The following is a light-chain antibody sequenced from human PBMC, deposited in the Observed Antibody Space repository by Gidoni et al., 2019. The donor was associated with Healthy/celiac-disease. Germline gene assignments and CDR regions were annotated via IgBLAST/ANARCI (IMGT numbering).Light chain of an antibody. J-gene: IGKJ4*01. CDR1: QSVSSY. Sequence: EIVLTHSPATLSLSPGERANLSCRASQSVSSYLAWYQQKPGQEPRLLIYDASNRATGIPARFSGSGSGTDFTLTISSLEPEDVAVYYCQQRSNWPSTTFGGGTKVEIK. V-gene: IGKV3-11*01. CDR3: QQRSNWPSTT. CDR2: DAS.